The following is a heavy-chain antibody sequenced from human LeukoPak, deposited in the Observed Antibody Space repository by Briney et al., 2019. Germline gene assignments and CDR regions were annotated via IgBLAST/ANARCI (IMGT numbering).Heavy chain of an antibody. J-gene: IGHJ5*02. Sequence: SETLSLTCTVSGGFISSSSYYWGWIRQPPGKGLEWIGSIYYSGSTYYNPSLKSRVTISVDTSKNQFSLKLSSVTAADTAVYYCARHAGYSSGWVSSWGQGTLVTVSS. D-gene: IGHD6-19*01. V-gene: IGHV4-39*01. CDR3: ARHAGYSSGWVSS. CDR2: IYYSGST. CDR1: GGFISSSSYY.